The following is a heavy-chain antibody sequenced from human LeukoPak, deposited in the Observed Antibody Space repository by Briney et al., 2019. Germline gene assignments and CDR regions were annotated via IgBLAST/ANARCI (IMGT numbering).Heavy chain of an antibody. CDR2: INHSGST. D-gene: IGHD2-2*01. Sequence: SETLSLTCAVYGGSFSGYYWSWIRQPPGKGREWIGEINHSGSTNYNPSLKSRVTISVDTSKNQFSLKLSSVAAADTAVYYCARRIGRYCSSTSCYPYGMDVWGQGTTVTVSS. J-gene: IGHJ6*02. CDR1: GGSFSGYY. CDR3: ARRIGRYCSSTSCYPYGMDV. V-gene: IGHV4-34*01.